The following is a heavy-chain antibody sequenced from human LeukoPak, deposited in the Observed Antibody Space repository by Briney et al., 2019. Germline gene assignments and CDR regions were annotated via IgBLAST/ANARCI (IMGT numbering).Heavy chain of an antibody. CDR3: ATHYYASGNYYNPIFY. CDR1: GFIFSSYA. CDR2: IRYDESDK. V-gene: IGHV3-30*02. D-gene: IGHD3-10*01. Sequence: PGRSLRLSCAASGFIFSSYAMHWVRQAPGKGLEWVAFIRYDESDKKYKDSVKGRFTVSKDNSKNTLSLQMHSLRVEDTAVYYCATHYYASGNYYNPIFYWGQGALVTVSS. J-gene: IGHJ4*02.